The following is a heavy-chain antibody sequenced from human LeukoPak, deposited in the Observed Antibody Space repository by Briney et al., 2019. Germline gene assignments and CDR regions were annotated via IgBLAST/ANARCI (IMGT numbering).Heavy chain of an antibody. D-gene: IGHD3-22*01. V-gene: IGHV3-23*01. CDR2: ISGSGGST. Sequence: GGSLRLSCAASGFTFSSYAMNWVRQAPGMGLEWVSRISGSGGSTYYADSVKGRFTLSRDNSKNTLYLQMNSLRAEDTAVYYCAKGPPPYYYDSSGYYLDYWGQGTLVTVSS. CDR3: AKGPPPYYYDSSGYYLDY. CDR1: GFTFSSYA. J-gene: IGHJ4*02.